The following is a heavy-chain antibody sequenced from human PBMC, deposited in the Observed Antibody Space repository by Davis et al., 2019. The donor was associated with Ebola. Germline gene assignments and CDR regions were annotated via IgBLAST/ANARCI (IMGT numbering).Heavy chain of an antibody. CDR2: IISNSGGT. Sequence: GESLKISCKTSGFSFGSYWIGWVRQAPGQGLEWMGRIISNSGGTNYAQKFQGRVTVTRDTSISTAYMELSSLRSDDTAVYYCARGHNYGFEYWGQGALVTVSS. D-gene: IGHD5-18*01. V-gene: IGHV1-2*06. CDR1: GFSFGSYW. J-gene: IGHJ4*02. CDR3: ARGHNYGFEY.